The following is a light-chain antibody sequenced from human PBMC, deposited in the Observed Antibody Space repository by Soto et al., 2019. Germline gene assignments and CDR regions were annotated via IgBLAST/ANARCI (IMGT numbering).Light chain of an antibody. CDR2: GAS. CDR3: HQYNNRPPYT. Sequence: EVVMTQSPATLSVAPGERATLSCRASQSVSINVAWYQQRPGQPPRLLIYGASTRATDIPARFSGSGSGTQFTLSISSLQSEDFAVYYCHQYNNRPPYTFGQGTQLEIK. CDR1: QSVSIN. V-gene: IGKV3D-15*01. J-gene: IGKJ2*01.